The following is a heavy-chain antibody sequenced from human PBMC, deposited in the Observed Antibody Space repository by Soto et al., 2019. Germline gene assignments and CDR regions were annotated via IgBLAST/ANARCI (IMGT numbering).Heavy chain of an antibody. CDR2: ISAYNGNT. Sequence: QVQLVQSGAEVKKPGASVKVSCKASGYTFTSYGISWVRQAPGQGLEWMGWISAYNGNTNYAQKFQGRVTITADESTSTAYMELSSLRSEDTAVYYCARRVIPQGHFDLWGRGTLVTVSS. V-gene: IGHV1-18*04. CDR1: GYTFTSYG. D-gene: IGHD2-21*01. J-gene: IGHJ2*01. CDR3: ARRVIPQGHFDL.